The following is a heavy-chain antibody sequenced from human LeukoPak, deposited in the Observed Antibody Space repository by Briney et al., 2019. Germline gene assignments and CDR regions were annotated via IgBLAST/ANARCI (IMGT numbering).Heavy chain of an antibody. D-gene: IGHD1-26*01. Sequence: GGSLRLSCAASGFTFSSYAMSWVRQAPGKGLEWVSAISGSGGSTYYADSVKGRFTISRDNSKSTLYLQMNSLRAEDTAVYYCAKDTYSGSYGSSHYWGQGTLVTVSS. CDR2: ISGSGGST. CDR1: GFTFSSYA. V-gene: IGHV3-23*01. J-gene: IGHJ4*02. CDR3: AKDTYSGSYGSSHY.